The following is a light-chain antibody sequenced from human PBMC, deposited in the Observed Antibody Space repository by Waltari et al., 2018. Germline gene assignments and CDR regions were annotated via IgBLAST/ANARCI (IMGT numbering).Light chain of an antibody. CDR1: QIITSY. V-gene: IGKV1-39*01. Sequence: DIQMTQSPSSLSASVGDRVTITCRASQIITSYLNWYQQKPGKAPNLLIYAASSLQSGVPSRFSGSGSGTDFTLTISSLQPEDFATYYCQQSYGTPLSFGEGTKVEIK. CDR2: AAS. CDR3: QQSYGTPLS. J-gene: IGKJ4*01.